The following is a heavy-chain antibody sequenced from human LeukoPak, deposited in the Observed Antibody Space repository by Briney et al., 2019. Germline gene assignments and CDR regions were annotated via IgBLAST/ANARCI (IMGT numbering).Heavy chain of an antibody. D-gene: IGHD3-22*01. CDR3: ARDLGYDSRGYHY. CDR2: IYPSGST. J-gene: IGHJ4*02. V-gene: IGHV4-4*07. Sequence: SETLSLTCAVSGDSFSTYYWSWIRQPAGKGLEWIGRIYPSGSTNYNPSLKSRVTMSIDTSKKRFSLKLSSVTAADTAVYYCARDLGYDSRGYHYWGQGTLVTVPS. CDR1: GDSFSTYY.